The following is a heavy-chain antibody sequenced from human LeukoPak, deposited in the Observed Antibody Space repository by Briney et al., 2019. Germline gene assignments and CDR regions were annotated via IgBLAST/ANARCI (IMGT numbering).Heavy chain of an antibody. J-gene: IGHJ4*02. Sequence: GASVKVSCKVSGYTLTELSMHWVRQAPGQGLEWMGWINPDSGGTEYAQKFQGRVTMTRDTSISTAYMELSRLRSDDTAVYYCARESIVGAPHYYWGQGILVTVSS. D-gene: IGHD1-26*01. V-gene: IGHV1-2*02. CDR3: ARESIVGAPHYY. CDR1: GYTLTELS. CDR2: INPDSGGT.